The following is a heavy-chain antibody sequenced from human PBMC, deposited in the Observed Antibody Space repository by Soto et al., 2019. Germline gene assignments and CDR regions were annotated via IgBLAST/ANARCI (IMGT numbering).Heavy chain of an antibody. Sequence: VQLVQSGAEVKKPGASVKVSCKDSGYTFTSYAISWVRQAPGQGLEWMGWIRASNGNTNYAQNLHGRVTMTTDTSTSTVYMELSSLRSDEPPVYYCARDSPPSYVWGQGTTVTVSS. J-gene: IGHJ6*02. CDR1: GYTFTSYA. V-gene: IGHV1-18*01. CDR3: ARDSPPSYV. CDR2: IRASNGNT.